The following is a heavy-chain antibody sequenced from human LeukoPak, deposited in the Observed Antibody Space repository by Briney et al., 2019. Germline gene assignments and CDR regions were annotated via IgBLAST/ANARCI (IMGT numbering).Heavy chain of an antibody. CDR1: GGSISSGGYY. D-gene: IGHD3-3*01. CDR3: ARGSGYDFWSGRLYYYYYMDV. CDR2: IYHSGST. J-gene: IGHJ6*03. V-gene: IGHV4-30-2*01. Sequence: SQTLSLTCTVSGGSISSGGYYGSWIRQPPGKGLEWIGYIYHSGSTYYTPSLKSRVTISVDRSKNQFSLKLSSVTAADTAVYYCARGSGYDFWSGRLYYYYYMDVWGKGTTVTVSS.